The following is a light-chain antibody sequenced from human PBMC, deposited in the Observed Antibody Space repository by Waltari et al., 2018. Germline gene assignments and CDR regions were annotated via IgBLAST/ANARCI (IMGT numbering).Light chain of an antibody. CDR3: QQYGSSPAST. J-gene: IGKJ1*01. CDR1: QSVSSSY. CDR2: GAS. V-gene: IGKV3-20*01. Sequence: EIVLTQSPGTLSLSPGERATLPCRASQSVSSSYLAWYQQKPGQAPRLLIYGASSRATGIPDRFSGSGSGTDFTLTISRLEPEDFAVYYCQQYGSSPASTFGQGTKVEIK.